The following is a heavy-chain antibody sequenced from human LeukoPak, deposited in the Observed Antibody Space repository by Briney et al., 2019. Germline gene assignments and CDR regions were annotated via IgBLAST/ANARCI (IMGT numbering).Heavy chain of an antibody. Sequence: ASVKVSCKASGYTFTSYDIIWLRQATGQGLEWLGWMNPNNGNTGYVQKLQGRLTMNRDTSISTAYMELSSLRSEDTAVYYCARDLVDNACDFWGQGTLVTVSS. J-gene: IGHJ4*02. D-gene: IGHD2-8*01. CDR1: GYTFTSYD. CDR3: ARDLVDNACDF. V-gene: IGHV1-8*02. CDR2: MNPNNGNT.